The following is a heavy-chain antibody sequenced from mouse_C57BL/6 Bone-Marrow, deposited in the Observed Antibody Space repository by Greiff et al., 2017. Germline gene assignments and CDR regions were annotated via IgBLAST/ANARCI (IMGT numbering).Heavy chain of an antibody. CDR2: IYPGSGST. J-gene: IGHJ2*01. CDR3: ARGTAVVATGY. CDR1: GYTFTSYW. Sequence: QVQLQQSGAELVKPGASVKMSCTASGYTFTSYWITWVKQRPGQGLECIGDIYPGSGSTNYNEKFKSKATLTVDTSSSTAYMQLSSLTSEESAVYYCARGTAVVATGYWGQGTTLTVSS. V-gene: IGHV1-55*01. D-gene: IGHD1-1*01.